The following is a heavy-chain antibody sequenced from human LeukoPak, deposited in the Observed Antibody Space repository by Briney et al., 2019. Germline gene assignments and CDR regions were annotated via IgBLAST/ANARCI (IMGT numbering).Heavy chain of an antibody. D-gene: IGHD3-3*01. CDR1: GFTFSSYA. V-gene: IGHV3-23*01. Sequence: SGGSLRLSCAASGFTFSSYAMSWVRQAPGQGLEWVSAISGSGGSTYYADSVKGRFTISRDNSRNTLYLQMNSLRAEDTAVYYCAKGGSGYPYYYYMDVWGKGITVTVSS. CDR2: ISGSGGST. CDR3: AKGGSGYPYYYYMDV. J-gene: IGHJ6*03.